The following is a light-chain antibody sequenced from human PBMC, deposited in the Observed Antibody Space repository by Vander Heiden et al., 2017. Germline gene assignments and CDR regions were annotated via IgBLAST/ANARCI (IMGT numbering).Light chain of an antibody. CDR3: QQDGSSPPYT. CDR1: QSVSSSY. V-gene: IGKV3-20*01. Sequence: EIVLTQSPGTLSLSPGERATLSCRASQSVSSSYLAWYQQKPGQAPRLLIYGASSRATGIPDRFSGSESGTDFTLTISRREPEDFAVYYCQQDGSSPPYTFGQGTRLEIK. J-gene: IGKJ2*01. CDR2: GAS.